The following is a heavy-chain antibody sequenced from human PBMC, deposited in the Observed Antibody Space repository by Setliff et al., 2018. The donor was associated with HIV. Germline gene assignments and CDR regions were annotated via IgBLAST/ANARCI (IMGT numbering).Heavy chain of an antibody. D-gene: IGHD3-10*01. J-gene: IGHJ6*03. CDR1: GGPFTSA. Sequence: ASVKVSCKASGGPFTSAFNWVRQVPGQGLEWMGGIIPIFGTANYAQNFGGRVTITADQSTTTSYLQLNSLRFEDPAIYYCASDSPAARFEELEDHYYYFMDVWGKGTTVTVSS. V-gene: IGHV1-69*13. CDR3: ASDSPAARFEELEDHYYYFMDV. CDR2: IIPIFGTA.